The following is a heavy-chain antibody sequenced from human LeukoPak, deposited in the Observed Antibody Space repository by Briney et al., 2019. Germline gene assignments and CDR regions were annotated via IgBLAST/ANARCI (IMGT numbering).Heavy chain of an antibody. CDR1: GYSFTRYW. CDR2: IYPGDSET. CDR3: AIPSVSSSDDAFAT. D-gene: IGHD2-2*01. Sequence: GESLKISCKGSGYSFTRYWIAWVRQMPGKGLEWMGIIYPGDSETRYSPSFQGQVTISADKSISTAYLRWSSLKASDTAMYYCAIPSVSSSDDAFATSGQGTMVTVSS. V-gene: IGHV5-51*01. J-gene: IGHJ3*02.